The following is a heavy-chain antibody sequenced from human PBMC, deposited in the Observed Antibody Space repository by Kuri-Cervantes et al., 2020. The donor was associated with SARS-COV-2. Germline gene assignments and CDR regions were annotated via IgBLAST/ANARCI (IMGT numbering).Heavy chain of an antibody. CDR3: VRVDCSAGTWYRRSFDY. CDR2: IYYSGST. CDR1: GGSISSSRYY. D-gene: IGHD2-15*01. J-gene: IGHJ4*02. V-gene: IGHV4-39*01. Sequence: SETLSLTCTVSGGSISSSRYYWGWVRQPPGQGLEWIGSIYYSGSTYYNPYLNSRVTISVDTSKNQFSLKLTSVTAADTAVYYCVRVDCSAGTWYRRSFDYWGRGTLVTVSS.